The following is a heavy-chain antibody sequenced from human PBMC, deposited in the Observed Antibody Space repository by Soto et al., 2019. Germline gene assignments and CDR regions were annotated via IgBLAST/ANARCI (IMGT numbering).Heavy chain of an antibody. D-gene: IGHD1-26*01. Sequence: PSEPLRLPYTVSDGTSRNHDWSWILQPAGKGLEWIGHIYTSGSSNYNPSLKSRVTMSVDTSKNQFSLKLSSVTAADTAVYYCARSYSGSYEEKWFDPWGQGTLVTVS. CDR1: DGTSRNHD. CDR3: ARSYSGSYEEKWFDP. J-gene: IGHJ5*02. CDR2: IYTSGSS. V-gene: IGHV4-4*07.